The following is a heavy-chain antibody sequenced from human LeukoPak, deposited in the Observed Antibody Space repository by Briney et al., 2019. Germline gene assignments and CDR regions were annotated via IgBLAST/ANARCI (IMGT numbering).Heavy chain of an antibody. CDR1: GYTFTSYY. Sequence: GASVKVSCKASGYTFTSYYMHWVRQAPGQGLERMGIINPSGGSTSYAQKFQGRVTMTRDMSTSTVYMELSSLRSEDTAVYYCAREREREGDYSYNWFDPWGQGTLVTVSS. D-gene: IGHD4-11*01. CDR2: INPSGGST. CDR3: AREREREGDYSYNWFDP. J-gene: IGHJ5*02. V-gene: IGHV1-46*01.